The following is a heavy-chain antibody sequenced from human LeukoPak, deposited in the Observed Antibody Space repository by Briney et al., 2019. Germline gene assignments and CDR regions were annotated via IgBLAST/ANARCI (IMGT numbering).Heavy chain of an antibody. CDR3: ARHDSSGYSYFRH. CDR2: LSTSGRP. D-gene: IGHD3-22*01. Sequence: PSETLSLTCTVSGGSISSHYWKWIRQPAGKGLEWIGRLSTSGRPKYTPSLNSPVTISVDKSNTLFSLKVNSVTAADTAVYYCARHDSSGYSYFRHWGQGTLVTVSS. CDR1: GGSISSHY. V-gene: IGHV4-4*07. J-gene: IGHJ1*01.